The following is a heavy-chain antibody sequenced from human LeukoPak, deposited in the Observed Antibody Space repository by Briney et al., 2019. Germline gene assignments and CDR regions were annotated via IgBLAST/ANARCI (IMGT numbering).Heavy chain of an antibody. J-gene: IGHJ3*02. V-gene: IGHV4-4*07. CDR3: ARVLIAGTTAAFDI. Sequence: SETLSLTCTVSSGSISSDYWSWIRQPAGKGLEWIGRIYTSGSTSYNPSLKSRVTTSVDKSKNQLSLKLSSVTAADTAVYHCARVLIAGTTAAFDIWGQGTMVTVSS. CDR1: SGSISSDY. D-gene: IGHD1/OR15-1a*01. CDR2: IYTSGST.